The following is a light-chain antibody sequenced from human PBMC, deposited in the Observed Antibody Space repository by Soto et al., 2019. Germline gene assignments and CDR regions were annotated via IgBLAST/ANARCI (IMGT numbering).Light chain of an antibody. J-gene: IGKJ1*01. V-gene: IGKV3-20*01. CDR2: GAS. CDR3: QQYGSSPWT. Sequence: EIVMTQSPATLSVSPGERATLSCRASQSVSSNLAWYQQKPGQAPRLLIHGASIRATGIPARFSGSGSGTDFTLTISRLEPEDFAVYYCQQYGSSPWTFGQGTKVDIK. CDR1: QSVSSN.